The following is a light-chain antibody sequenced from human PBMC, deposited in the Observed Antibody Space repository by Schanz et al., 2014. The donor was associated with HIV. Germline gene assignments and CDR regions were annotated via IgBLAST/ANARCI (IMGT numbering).Light chain of an antibody. V-gene: IGKV1-5*03. CDR3: QQYNTNSYT. CDR1: QTIYSW. Sequence: DIPMTQSPSTLSASVGDRVTITCRASQTIYSWLAWYQQKPGRAPNLLISKASALGGGVPARFSGRGSGTEFTLTITSLQPDDFATYYCQQYNTNSYTFGPGTKLDLK. J-gene: IGKJ2*01. CDR2: KAS.